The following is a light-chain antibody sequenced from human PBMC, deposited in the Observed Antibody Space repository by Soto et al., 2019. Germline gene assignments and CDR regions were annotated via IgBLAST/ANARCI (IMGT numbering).Light chain of an antibody. CDR1: SSDVVTYNL. Sequence: QSALTQPASVSGSPGQSISISCTGTSSDVVTYNLVSWYQQHPGKAPTVLIYEGTKRPSGVPNRFSGSKSGNTASLTISGLQTEDEADYYCYSFAGSTTFSYVFGPGTKVTVL. J-gene: IGLJ1*01. CDR2: EGT. V-gene: IGLV2-23*03. CDR3: YSFAGSTTFSYV.